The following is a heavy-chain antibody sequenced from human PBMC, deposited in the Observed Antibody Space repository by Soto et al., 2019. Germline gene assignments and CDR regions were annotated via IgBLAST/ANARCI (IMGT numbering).Heavy chain of an antibody. J-gene: IGHJ4*02. CDR3: AAKLGTTHYFDF. V-gene: IGHV4-31*03. Sequence: QVQLQESGPGLVQPSQTLSLTCSVSGEPVSSGTYYWTWVRQHPVKGLEWIGYIYHTGSTYYNPSLASRLIMSIDTSKNQFSLHLYSVTAADTAVYFCAAKLGTTHYFDFWGQGSLVAVSS. D-gene: IGHD6-6*01. CDR1: GEPVSSGTYY. CDR2: IYHTGST.